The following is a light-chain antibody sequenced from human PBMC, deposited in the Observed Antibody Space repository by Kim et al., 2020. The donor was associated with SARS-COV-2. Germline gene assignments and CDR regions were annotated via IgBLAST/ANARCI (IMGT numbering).Light chain of an antibody. J-gene: IGKJ1*01. V-gene: IGKV3-15*01. CDR3: QQYRDRWT. CDR2: YAS. CDR1: QNVGTN. Sequence: EITVTQSPVTLSVSPGERATLSCRASQNVGTNLAWYQHKSGQPPRLLIHYASTRATDVPARFSGSGSGTEFTLTISSLQSEDFAVYYCQQYRDRWTFGQGTKVDIK.